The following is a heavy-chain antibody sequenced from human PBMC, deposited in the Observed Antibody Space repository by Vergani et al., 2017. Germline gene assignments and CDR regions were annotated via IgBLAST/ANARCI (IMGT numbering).Heavy chain of an antibody. CDR1: GYTFTNYA. CDR3: GRNRSGSCTGGSCYSGWFDP. Sequence: QVQLVQSGSEVKKPGASVKVSCRASGYTFTNYALNWVRQAPGQGLEWMGWINSNSGNPTYAQGFKGRFFFSLDSSVSTSYLQINSLQPEDTVVYYCGRNRSGSCTGGSCYSGWFDPWGQGTLVTVSS. V-gene: IGHV7-4-1*02. J-gene: IGHJ5*02. D-gene: IGHD2-15*01. CDR2: INSNSGNP.